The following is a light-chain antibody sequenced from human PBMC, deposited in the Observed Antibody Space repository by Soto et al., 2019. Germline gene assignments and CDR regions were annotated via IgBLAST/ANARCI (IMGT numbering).Light chain of an antibody. J-gene: IGLJ3*02. CDR3: GTWDSSLSAWV. Sequence: QSVLTQPPSVSAAPGQTVTISCSGRSSNIGNNYVSWYQQLPGTAPKLLIYENNKRPSGIPDRFSGSKSGTSATLGITGLQTGDEAEYYCGTWDSSLSAWVFGGGTQLTVL. V-gene: IGLV1-51*02. CDR2: ENN. CDR1: SSNIGNNY.